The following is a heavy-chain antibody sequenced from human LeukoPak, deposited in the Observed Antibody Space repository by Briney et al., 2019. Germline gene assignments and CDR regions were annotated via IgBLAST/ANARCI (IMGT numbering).Heavy chain of an antibody. Sequence: SETLSLTCTVSGGSISSYYWSWIRQPPGKGLEWIGYIYYSGSTNYNPSLKSRVTISVDTSKNQFSLKLSSVAAADTAVYYCARTRNYYYDFDYWGQGTLVTVSS. D-gene: IGHD3-22*01. CDR3: ARTRNYYYDFDY. V-gene: IGHV4-59*01. CDR1: GGSISSYY. CDR2: IYYSGST. J-gene: IGHJ4*02.